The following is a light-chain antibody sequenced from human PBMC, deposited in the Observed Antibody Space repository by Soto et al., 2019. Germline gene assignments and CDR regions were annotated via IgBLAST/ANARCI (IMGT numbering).Light chain of an antibody. Sequence: DIPMTQSPSTLSASVGDRVTITCRASQSISSWLAWYQQKPGTAPKLLICDASSLESGVPSRFSGSGSGTKFTLTVSSLQPDDFATYYCQQYNTYSQLTFGGGTKVEIK. CDR1: QSISSW. CDR2: DAS. V-gene: IGKV1-5*01. CDR3: QQYNTYSQLT. J-gene: IGKJ4*01.